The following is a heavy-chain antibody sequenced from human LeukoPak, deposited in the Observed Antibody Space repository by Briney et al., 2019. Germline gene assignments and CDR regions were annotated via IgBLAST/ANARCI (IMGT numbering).Heavy chain of an antibody. Sequence: ASVKVSCKASGYTFTGYDINWVRQATGQGLEWMGWMNPNSGNTSYAQKFQGRVTMTRNTSISTAYMELSSLRSEDTAVYYCARGRRISRFDPWGQGTLVTVSS. D-gene: IGHD2-15*01. J-gene: IGHJ5*02. CDR2: MNPNSGNT. CDR1: GYTFTGYD. V-gene: IGHV1-8*01. CDR3: ARGRRISRFDP.